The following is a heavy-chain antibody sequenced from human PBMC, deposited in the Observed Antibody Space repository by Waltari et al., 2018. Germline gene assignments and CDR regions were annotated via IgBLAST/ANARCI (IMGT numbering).Heavy chain of an antibody. CDR3: TTTSFVEQQLVLGWDY. J-gene: IGHJ4*02. V-gene: IGHV3-15*01. D-gene: IGHD6-13*01. CDR2: IKSKTDGGTT. Sequence: EVQLVESGGGLVKPGGALRHSCAASGFTFSNAGRSGGRQAPGKVLEWVGRIKSKTDGGTTDYAAPVKGRFTISRDDSKNTLYLQMNSLKTEDTAVYYCTTTSFVEQQLVLGWDYWGQGTLVTVSS. CDR1: GFTFSNAG.